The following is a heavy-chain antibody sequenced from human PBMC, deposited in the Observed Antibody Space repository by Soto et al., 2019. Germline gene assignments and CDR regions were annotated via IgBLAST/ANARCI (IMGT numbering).Heavy chain of an antibody. CDR2: IYSSGNT. J-gene: IGHJ5*02. CDR3: ARGQRFSDWFDP. V-gene: IGHV4-4*07. D-gene: IGHD3-3*01. Sequence: SETLSLTCIVSGGTISGYYWTWIRQPAGKGLEWIGRIYSSGNTKYNPSLQSRVTMSLDTSNNQFSLRLTSVTAADTAVYYCARGQRFSDWFDPWGQGTLVTVSS. CDR1: GGTISGYY.